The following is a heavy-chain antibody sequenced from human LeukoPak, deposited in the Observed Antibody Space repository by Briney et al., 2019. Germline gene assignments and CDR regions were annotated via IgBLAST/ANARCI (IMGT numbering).Heavy chain of an antibody. CDR1: GFTFINYY. CDR2: INPNSGGT. Sequence: RASVKVSCKASGFTFINYYMHWVRQAPGQGLEWMEWINPNSGGTNYAQKFQGRVTMTRDTSISTAYMELSRLSSDDTAVYYCARARYCTGGSCSYADYWGQGTLVTVSS. J-gene: IGHJ4*02. CDR3: ARARYCTGGSCSYADY. V-gene: IGHV1-2*02. D-gene: IGHD2-15*01.